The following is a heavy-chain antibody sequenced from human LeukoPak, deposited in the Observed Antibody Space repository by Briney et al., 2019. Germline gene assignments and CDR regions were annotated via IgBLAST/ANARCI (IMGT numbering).Heavy chain of an antibody. CDR1: GGSFSSGSYY. V-gene: IGHV4-61*02. D-gene: IGHD5-24*01. J-gene: IGHJ4*02. CDR2: IYPSGTS. CDR3: AREADGYNQRTFDY. Sequence: PSQTLSLTCTVSGGSFSSGSYYWSWIRQPAGKGLEWIGRIYPSGTSNYNPSLKSRVTISVDTSKNQFSLKLSSVTAADTAVYYCAREADGYNQRTFDYWGQGTLVTVSS.